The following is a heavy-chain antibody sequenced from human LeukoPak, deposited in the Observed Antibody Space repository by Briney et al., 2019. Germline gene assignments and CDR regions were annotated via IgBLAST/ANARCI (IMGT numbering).Heavy chain of an antibody. J-gene: IGHJ4*02. V-gene: IGHV1-46*01. CDR2: INPSSGST. Sequence: ASVRVSCEASGYTFTNYYIHWVRQAPGQGLEWMAIINPSSGSTRYAQNFQGRVTVTRDTSTSTVYMELSSLRSEDTAVYYCATLGPLGYSSSWYYFDYWGQGTLVTVSP. CDR1: GYTFTNYY. D-gene: IGHD6-13*01. CDR3: ATLGPLGYSSSWYYFDY.